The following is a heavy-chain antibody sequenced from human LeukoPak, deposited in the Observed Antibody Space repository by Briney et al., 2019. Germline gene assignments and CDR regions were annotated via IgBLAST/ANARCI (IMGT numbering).Heavy chain of an antibody. CDR3: AREPMPTVTNYFDY. CDR1: GYTFTGYY. Sequence: ASVKVSCKVSGYTFTGYYIHWVRQAPGQGLEWMGWINPDSGATNYAQKFQDRVTMTRDTSTSTVYMELSSLRSEDTAVFYCAREPMPTVTNYFDYWGQGTLVTVSS. D-gene: IGHD4-17*01. CDR2: INPDSGAT. V-gene: IGHV1-2*02. J-gene: IGHJ4*02.